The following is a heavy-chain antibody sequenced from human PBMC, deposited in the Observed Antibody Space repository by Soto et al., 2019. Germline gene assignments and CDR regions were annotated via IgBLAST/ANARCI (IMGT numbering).Heavy chain of an antibody. CDR2: IYYSGST. V-gene: IGHV4-39*01. J-gene: IGHJ4*02. CDR3: ARLDCSSTSCLYDFDY. CDR1: GGSISSSSYY. D-gene: IGHD2-2*01. Sequence: SSETLSLTCTVSGGSISSSSYYWGWIRQPPGKGLEWIGSIYYSGSTYYNPSLKSRVTISVDTSKNQFSLKLSSVTAADTAVYYCARLDCSSTSCLYDFDYWGQGTLVTVSS.